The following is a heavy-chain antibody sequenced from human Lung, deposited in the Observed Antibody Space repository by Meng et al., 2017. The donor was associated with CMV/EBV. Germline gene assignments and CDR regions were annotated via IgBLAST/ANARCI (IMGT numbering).Heavy chain of an antibody. D-gene: IGHD2-15*01. CDR2: IYYSVST. Sequence: SETLSLTCTVSGGSISSYYWSWIRQPPGKGREWIGYIYYSVSTNYNPSLKSRVTISVDTSKNPFSMKLGSVTGADTAVYYSARDNPNSGIDYWGQGTPVTVSS. CDR3: ARDNPNSGIDY. CDR1: GGSISSYY. V-gene: IGHV4-59*01. J-gene: IGHJ4*02.